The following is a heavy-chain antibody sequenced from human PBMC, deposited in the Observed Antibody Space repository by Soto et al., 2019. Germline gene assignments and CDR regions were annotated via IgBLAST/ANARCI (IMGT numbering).Heavy chain of an antibody. D-gene: IGHD4-17*01. J-gene: IGHJ4*02. Sequence: QLQLQESGPGLVKPSETLSLTCTVSGGSISSSSYYWGWIRQPPGKGLKWIGSIYYSGSTYYNPSLKSRVTIPVDTPKNQFSRKLSSVTAADTAVYYCARLTTVMVGLVYWGQGTLVTVSS. CDR2: IYYSGST. CDR1: GGSISSSSYY. V-gene: IGHV4-39*01. CDR3: ARLTTVMVGLVY.